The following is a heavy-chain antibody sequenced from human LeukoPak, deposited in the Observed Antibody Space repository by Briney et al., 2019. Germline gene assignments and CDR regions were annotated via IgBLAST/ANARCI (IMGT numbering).Heavy chain of an antibody. J-gene: IGHJ6*03. V-gene: IGHV3-74*01. CDR1: GFTFNTHW. CDR2: INTDGSTT. Sequence: GGSLRLSCAASGFTFNTHWMHWVRQAPGKGLVWVSRINTDGSTTDYADSVKGRFTISRDNAKNSLYLQMNSLRAEDTTVYYCASAGHYGDYFYYYMDVWGKGTTVTVSS. CDR3: ASAGHYGDYFYYYMDV. D-gene: IGHD4-17*01.